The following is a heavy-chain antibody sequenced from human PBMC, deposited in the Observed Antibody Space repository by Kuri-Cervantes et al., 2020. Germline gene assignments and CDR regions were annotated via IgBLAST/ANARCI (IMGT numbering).Heavy chain of an antibody. Sequence: GSLRLSCTVSGGSISSSSYYWGWIRQPPGKGLEWIGSIYYSGSTYYNPSLKSRVTISVDKSKNQFSLKLSSVTAADTAVYYCARNPFSDGYYYGMDVWGQGTTVTVSS. J-gene: IGHJ6*02. CDR1: GGSISSSSYY. V-gene: IGHV4-39*07. CDR2: IYYSGST. D-gene: IGHD2-21*02. CDR3: ARNPFSDGYYYGMDV.